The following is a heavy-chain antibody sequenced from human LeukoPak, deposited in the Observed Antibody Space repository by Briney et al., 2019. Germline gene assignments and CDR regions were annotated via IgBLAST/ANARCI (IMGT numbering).Heavy chain of an antibody. V-gene: IGHV4-59*01. J-gene: IGHJ5*02. CDR3: TKGYGNVVGWFGP. CDR1: GGSINNYY. Sequence: SETLSLTCTVSGGSINNYYWTWIRQPPGKGLEWIGYISYSGSTNYNPSLKSRVTLSVDTSKNQISLKLRFVTAADTAVYYCTKGYGNVVGWFGPWGQGTLVTVSS. D-gene: IGHD2-15*01. CDR2: ISYSGST.